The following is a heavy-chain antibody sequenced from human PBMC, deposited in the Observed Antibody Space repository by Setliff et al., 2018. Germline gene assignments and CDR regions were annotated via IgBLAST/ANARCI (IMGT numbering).Heavy chain of an antibody. J-gene: IGHJ4*02. CDR3: ARTYSSSLITTYYFDY. V-gene: IGHV2-70*18. CDR2: IDWDDDK. CDR1: GGSISSSNWW. Sequence: TLSLTCAVSGGSISSSNWWSWVRQPPGKALEWLARIDWDDDKYYSTSLKTRLTISKDTSKNQVVLTMTNMDPVDTATYYCARTYSSSLITTYYFDYWGQGTLVTV. D-gene: IGHD6-13*01.